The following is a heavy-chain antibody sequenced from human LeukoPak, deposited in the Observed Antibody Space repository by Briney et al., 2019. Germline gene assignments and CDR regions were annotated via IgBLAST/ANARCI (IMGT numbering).Heavy chain of an antibody. CDR2: IFHTGNT. CDR3: ARGHWGCDY. V-gene: IGHV4-59*02. D-gene: IGHD7-27*01. CDR1: GGSVSGYY. J-gene: IGHJ4*02. Sequence: SETLSLTCTVSGGSVSGYYWSWIRQPPGNGLERIGYIFHTGNTNYNPSLRSRVTISVDTSKNQFSLKLTSVTAADTAVYYCARGHWGCDYWGQGALVTVSS.